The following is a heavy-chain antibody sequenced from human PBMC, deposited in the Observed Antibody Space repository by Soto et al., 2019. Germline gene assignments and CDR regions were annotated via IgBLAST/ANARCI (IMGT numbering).Heavy chain of an antibody. CDR2: IIPRFGTP. CDR3: ARGRDQPPVGLYFDS. V-gene: IGHV1-69*01. J-gene: IGHJ4*02. D-gene: IGHD1-26*01. CDR1: GDAFTNYI. Sequence: QVQLVQSGAEGKKPGSSVKVSCKASGDAFTNYIFDWVRQAPGQGLEWMGGIIPRFGTPKYAQTFQDRVTIAADVSTGTAYLELTSLRFDDTAVYYCARGRDQPPVGLYFDSWGEGTRVTVSS.